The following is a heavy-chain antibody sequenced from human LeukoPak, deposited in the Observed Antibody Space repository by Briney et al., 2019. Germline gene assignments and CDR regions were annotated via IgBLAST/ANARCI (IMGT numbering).Heavy chain of an antibody. J-gene: IGHJ6*02. Sequence: NSGGTNYAKKFQGRVTMPRDTSISTAYMELSRLRSDDTAVYYCASVRYYDSSGYPFDGMDVWGQGTTVTVSS. D-gene: IGHD3-22*01. CDR2: NSGGT. V-gene: IGHV1-2*02. CDR3: ASVRYYDSSGYPFDGMDV.